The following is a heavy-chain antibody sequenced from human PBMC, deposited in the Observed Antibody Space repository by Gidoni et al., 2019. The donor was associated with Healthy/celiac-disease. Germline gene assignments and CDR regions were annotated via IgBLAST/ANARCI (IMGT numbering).Heavy chain of an antibody. Sequence: QVQLVQSGAEVKKPGASVKVSCKASGYTFTRYYMHWVRQAPGQGLEWMGIINPSGGSTSYAQKFQGRVTMTRDTSTSTVYMELSSLRSEDTAVYYCARGKRQQLVQDWFDPWGQGTLVTVSS. V-gene: IGHV1-46*01. D-gene: IGHD6-13*01. CDR1: GYTFTRYY. CDR3: ARGKRQQLVQDWFDP. J-gene: IGHJ5*02. CDR2: INPSGGST.